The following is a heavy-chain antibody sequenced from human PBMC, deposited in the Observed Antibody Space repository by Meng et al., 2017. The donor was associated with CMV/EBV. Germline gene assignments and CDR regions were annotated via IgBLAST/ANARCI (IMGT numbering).Heavy chain of an antibody. CDR1: GFTFDDYA. CDR3: AKDISSVYKPYYYYGMDV. Sequence: SLKISCAASGFTFDDYAMHWVRQAPGKGLEWVSGISWNSDSIGYADSVKGRFTISRDNAKNSLYLQMNSLRAEDTALYYCAKDISSVYKPYYYYGMDVWGQGTTVTVSS. D-gene: IGHD1-14*01. J-gene: IGHJ6*02. CDR2: ISWNSDSI. V-gene: IGHV3-9*01.